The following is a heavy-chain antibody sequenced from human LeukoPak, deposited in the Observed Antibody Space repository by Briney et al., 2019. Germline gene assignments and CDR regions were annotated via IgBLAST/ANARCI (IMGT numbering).Heavy chain of an antibody. D-gene: IGHD3-10*01. CDR2: INHSGST. V-gene: IGHV4-34*01. Sequence: SETLSLTCAVYGGSFSGYYWSWIRQPPGKGLEWSGEINHSGSTNYNPSLKSRVTISVDTSKNQFSLELSSVPAADTAVYYCARGQMVRGVIPYGMDVWGKGTTVTVSS. J-gene: IGHJ6*04. CDR1: GGSFSGYY. CDR3: ARGQMVRGVIPYGMDV.